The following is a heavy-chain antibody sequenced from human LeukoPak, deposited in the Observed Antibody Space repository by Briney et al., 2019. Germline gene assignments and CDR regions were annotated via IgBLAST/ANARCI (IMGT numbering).Heavy chain of an antibody. CDR3: Y. V-gene: IGHV5-51*01. CDR1: GYSFTSYW. CDR2: IYPGDSDT. J-gene: IGHJ3*01. Sequence: GESLKISCKGSGYSFTSYWIGWVRQMPGEGLEWMGIIYPGDSDTRYSPSFQGHVTISADKSISTAYYCARLRRCSSTSCYVLYWVQGKMATVSA. D-gene: IGHD2-2*01.